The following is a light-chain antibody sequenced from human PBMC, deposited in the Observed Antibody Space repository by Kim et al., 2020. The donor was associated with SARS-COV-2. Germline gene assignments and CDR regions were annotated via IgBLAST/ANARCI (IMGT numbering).Light chain of an antibody. Sequence: SPGERATLSSTAIRRVISSYLAWYQQKPGQAPRLLIYDASSRATGIPDRFSGSGCRTDFTLTISRLEPEDFAVYYCQQYDSSPYTFGQGTKLEIK. CDR2: DAS. CDR1: RRVISSY. J-gene: IGKJ2*01. V-gene: IGKV3-20*01. CDR3: QQYDSSPYT.